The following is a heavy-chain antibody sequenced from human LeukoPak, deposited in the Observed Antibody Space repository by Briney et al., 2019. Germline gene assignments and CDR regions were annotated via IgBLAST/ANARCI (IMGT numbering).Heavy chain of an antibody. D-gene: IGHD3-3*01. CDR3: ARDVYDFWSGFSIENYYYYMDV. V-gene: IGHV1-69*13. CDR1: GGTFSNYG. J-gene: IGHJ6*03. Sequence: SVKVSCKASGGTFSNYGISWVRQAPGQGLEWMGGIIPLFGTANYAQKFQGRVTITADESPSTVYMEVSSLRSEDTAVYYCARDVYDFWSGFSIENYYYYMDVWGKGTAVTVSS. CDR2: IIPLFGTA.